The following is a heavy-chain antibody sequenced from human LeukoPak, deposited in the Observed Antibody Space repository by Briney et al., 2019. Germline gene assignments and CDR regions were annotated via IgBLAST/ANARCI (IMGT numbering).Heavy chain of an antibody. Sequence: GRSLRLSCVASGFTFSSYAMSWVRQAPGKGLEWVSGIGGSGVSTYYGDSVKGRFTISRDNFKNTLYLQMNNLRAEDTAVYYCANSGDYYGSGRASDYWGQGTLVTVSS. J-gene: IGHJ4*02. V-gene: IGHV3-23*01. CDR2: IGGSGVST. CDR1: GFTFSSYA. CDR3: ANSGDYYGSGRASDY. D-gene: IGHD3-10*01.